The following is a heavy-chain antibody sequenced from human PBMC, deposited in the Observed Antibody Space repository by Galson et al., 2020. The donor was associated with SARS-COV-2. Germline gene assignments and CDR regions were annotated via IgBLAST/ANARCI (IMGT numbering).Heavy chain of an antibody. Sequence: PGGSLRLSCGASGFTFSSYEMNWVRQAPGKGLEWFSYISRSGSTKYYADSVKGRFTISRDNAKNSLYLQMNSLRAEDTAVYYCARDGVGATTMEDYFDYWGQGTLVTVSS. V-gene: IGHV3-48*03. CDR2: ISRSGSTK. D-gene: IGHD1-26*01. CDR3: ARDGVGATTMEDYFDY. CDR1: GFTFSSYE. J-gene: IGHJ4*02.